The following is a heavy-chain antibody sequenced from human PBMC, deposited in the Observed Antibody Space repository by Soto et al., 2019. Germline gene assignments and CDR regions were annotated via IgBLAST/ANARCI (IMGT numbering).Heavy chain of an antibody. D-gene: IGHD1-1*01. Sequence: QVQLQQWGAGLLKPSETLSLSCAVYGASFSGYYWNWLRQPPGKGLEWIGEINQSGSTNYTPSLKTRVTISVDTSKQQFSLRVSSVTAADTAVYYCARRFSGTGRYFEYWGQGTLVTVSS. CDR2: INQSGST. CDR1: GASFSGYY. V-gene: IGHV4-34*02. J-gene: IGHJ4*02. CDR3: ARRFSGTGRYFEY.